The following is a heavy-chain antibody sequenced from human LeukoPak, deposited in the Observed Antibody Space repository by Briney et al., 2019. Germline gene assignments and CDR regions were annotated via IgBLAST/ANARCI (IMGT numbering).Heavy chain of an antibody. CDR3: ATNTNDFWSGYDSYYFDY. CDR1: GFTFSSYS. D-gene: IGHD3-3*01. CDR2: ISSSSSTI. Sequence: GGSLRLSCAASGFTFSSYSMNWVRQAPGKGLEWVSYISSSSSTIYYADSVKGRFTISRDNAKNSQYLQMNSLRAEDTAVYYCATNTNDFWSGYDSYYFDYWGQGTLVTVSS. V-gene: IGHV3-48*01. J-gene: IGHJ4*02.